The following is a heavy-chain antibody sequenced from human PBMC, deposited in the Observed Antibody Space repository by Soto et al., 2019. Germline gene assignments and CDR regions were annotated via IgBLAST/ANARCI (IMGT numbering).Heavy chain of an antibody. Sequence: PSETLSLTCTVSGGSISSYYWSWIRQPPGKGLEWIGYIYYSGSTNYNPSLKSRVTISVDTSKNQFSLKLSSVTAADTAVYYCARSWGGREAYHYYYMDVWGKGTTVTVSS. CDR1: GGSISSYY. CDR3: ARSWGGREAYHYYYMDV. D-gene: IGHD2-15*01. J-gene: IGHJ6*03. CDR2: IYYSGST. V-gene: IGHV4-59*01.